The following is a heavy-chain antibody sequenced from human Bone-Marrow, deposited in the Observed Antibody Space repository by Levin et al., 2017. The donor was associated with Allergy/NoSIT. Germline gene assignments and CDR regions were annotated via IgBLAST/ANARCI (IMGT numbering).Heavy chain of an antibody. Sequence: NPSETLSLTCAVSGGSFGGYFWTWIRQTPGKGLEWIGCIYYLGHTYYNRSLKSRVTISMDTSKNQLSLKLRFVTAADTAVYFCARGGMFYHDSSGYPFDYWGQGAQVTVSS. CDR2: IYYLGHT. CDR3: ARGGMFYHDSSGYPFDY. V-gene: IGHV4-30-4*08. D-gene: IGHD3-22*01. J-gene: IGHJ4*02. CDR1: GGSFGGYF.